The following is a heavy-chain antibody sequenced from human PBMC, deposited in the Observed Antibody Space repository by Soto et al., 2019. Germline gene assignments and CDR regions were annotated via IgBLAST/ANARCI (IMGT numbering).Heavy chain of an antibody. D-gene: IGHD3-10*01. J-gene: IGHJ5*02. CDR3: ARAHLAHGSGRSWFDL. CDR2: IYHSGST. Sequence: QVQLQESGPGLVKPSGTLSLTCAVSGGSISSSNWWSWVRQHPGKGLEWIGEIYHSGSTNYNPSLKSRVTISVDKSNNQFSLKLTSVPAADTAVYYCARAHLAHGSGRSWFDLWGQGTLVTVSS. CDR1: GGSISSSNW. V-gene: IGHV4-4*02.